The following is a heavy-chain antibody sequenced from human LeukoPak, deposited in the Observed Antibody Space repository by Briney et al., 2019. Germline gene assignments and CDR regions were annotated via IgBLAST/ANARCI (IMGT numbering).Heavy chain of an antibody. Sequence: PGGSLRLSCAASGFTFSSNYMSWVRQAPGKGLEWVAYIGVGGNSIYYADSVRGRFTTSRDNAQNSLYLEMNSLRVEDTALYYCARETAHCGGDCFDYWGQGTLVTVSS. CDR1: GFTFSSNY. CDR3: ARETAHCGGDCFDY. V-gene: IGHV3-11*04. CDR2: IGVGGNSI. J-gene: IGHJ4*02. D-gene: IGHD2-21*01.